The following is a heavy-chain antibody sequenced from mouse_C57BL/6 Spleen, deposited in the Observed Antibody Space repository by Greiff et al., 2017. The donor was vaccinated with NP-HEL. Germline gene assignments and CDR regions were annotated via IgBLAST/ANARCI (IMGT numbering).Heavy chain of an antibody. D-gene: IGHD2-3*01. V-gene: IGHV5-4*01. CDR2: ISDGGSYT. CDR3: ARDQDGYPAWFAY. J-gene: IGHJ3*01. CDR1: GFTFSSYA. Sequence: DVKLVESGGGLVKPGGSLKLSCAASGFTFSSYAMSWVRQTPEKRLEWVATISDGGSYTYYPDNVKGRFTISRDNAKNNLYLQMSHLKSEDTAMYYCARDQDGYPAWFAYWGQGTLVTVSA.